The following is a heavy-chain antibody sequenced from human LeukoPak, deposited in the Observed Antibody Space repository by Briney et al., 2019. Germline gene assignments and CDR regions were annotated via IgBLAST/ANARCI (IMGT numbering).Heavy chain of an antibody. CDR3: ARNLVGATTLFGMDV. CDR1: GYTFTGYY. J-gene: IGHJ6*02. Sequence: ASVKVSCKASGYTFTGYYMHWVRQAPGQGLEWMGWINPNSGGTNYAQKFQGRVTMTRDTSISTAYMELSRLRSDDTAVYYCARNLVGATTLFGMDVWGQGTTVTVSS. D-gene: IGHD1-26*01. V-gene: IGHV1-2*02. CDR2: INPNSGGT.